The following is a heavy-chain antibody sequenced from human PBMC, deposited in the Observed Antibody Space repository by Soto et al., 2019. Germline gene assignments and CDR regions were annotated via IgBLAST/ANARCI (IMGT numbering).Heavy chain of an antibody. J-gene: IGHJ6*03. D-gene: IGHD3-10*01. V-gene: IGHV4-34*01. CDR2: INHSGST. CDR1: GGSFSGYY. CDR3: ARGYGSGSYSDYYMDV. Sequence: PSETLSLTCAVYGGSFSGYYWSWIRQPPGKGLEWIGEINHSGSTNYNPSLKSRVTISVDTSKNQFSLKLSSVTAADTAVCYCARGYGSGSYSDYYMDVWGKGTTVTVSS.